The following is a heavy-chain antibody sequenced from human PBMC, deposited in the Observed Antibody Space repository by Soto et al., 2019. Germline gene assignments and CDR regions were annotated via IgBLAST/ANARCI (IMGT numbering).Heavy chain of an antibody. D-gene: IGHD2-8*02. V-gene: IGHV4-34*01. J-gene: IGHJ4*02. Sequence: QVQLQQWGAGLLKPSETLSLTCAVYGGSFSGYYWTWIRQPPGTGLEWIGEINHSGSTNYNPSIKSRVTISVDTSKNQFSLKLTSVTAAHTAVYYCAIDKITGLFDYWGQGTLVTVSS. CDR3: AIDKITGLFDY. CDR2: INHSGST. CDR1: GGSFSGYY.